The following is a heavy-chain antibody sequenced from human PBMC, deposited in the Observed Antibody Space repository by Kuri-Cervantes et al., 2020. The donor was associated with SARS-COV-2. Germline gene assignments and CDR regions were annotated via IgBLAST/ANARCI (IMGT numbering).Heavy chain of an antibody. CDR1: GFTFADYG. V-gene: IGHV3-20*04. D-gene: IGHD3-22*01. J-gene: IGHJ6*03. Sequence: GGSLRLSCAASGFTFADYGMSWVRQAPGKGLEWVSGINCNGGSTGYADSVKGRFTISRDNAKNSLYLQMNSLKTEDTAVYYCARELNYYDSSGYPYYYYYYMGVWGKGTTVTVSS. CDR2: INCNGGST. CDR3: ARELNYYDSSGYPYYYYYYMGV.